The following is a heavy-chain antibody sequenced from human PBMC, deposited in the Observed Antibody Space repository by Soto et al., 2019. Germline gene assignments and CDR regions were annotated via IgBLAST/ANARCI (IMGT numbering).Heavy chain of an antibody. CDR1: GGSISSSSYY. CDR3: ARERPDGCKLDP. D-gene: IGHD6-19*01. CDR2: IYYSGST. V-gene: IGHV4-39*02. J-gene: IGHJ5*02. Sequence: SETLSLTCTVSGGSISSSSYYWGWIRQPPGKGLEWIGSIYYSGSTYYNPSLKSRVTISVDTSKNQFSLNLSSVTAADTAVYYCARERPDGCKLDPWGQGTLVTVS.